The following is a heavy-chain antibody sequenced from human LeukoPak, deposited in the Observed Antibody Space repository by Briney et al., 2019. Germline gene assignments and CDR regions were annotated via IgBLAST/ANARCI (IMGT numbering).Heavy chain of an antibody. CDR1: GGSISSTSYY. CDR3: ARRPGGAAVAVPYYDY. Sequence: SETLSLTCTVSGGSISSTSYYWGGIRQPPGKGLEWIGSIYYSGSTYYNPSLKSRVTISVDTSKNQFSLKLSSVTAADTAVYYCARRPGGAAVAVPYYDYRGQGTLVTVSS. D-gene: IGHD6-19*01. CDR2: IYYSGST. V-gene: IGHV4-39*01. J-gene: IGHJ4*02.